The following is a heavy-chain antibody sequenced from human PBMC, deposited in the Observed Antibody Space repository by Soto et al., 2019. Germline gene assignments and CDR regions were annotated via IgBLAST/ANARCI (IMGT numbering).Heavy chain of an antibody. Sequence: SETLSLTCTVSGGSISSYYWSWIWQPPGKGLEWIGYIYYSGSTNYNPSLKGRVTISVDTSKNQFSLKLSSVTAADTAVYYCARVPRDFWSGYYFDYWCQGTLVTVSS. D-gene: IGHD3-3*01. CDR3: ARVPRDFWSGYYFDY. CDR2: IYYSGST. J-gene: IGHJ4*02. V-gene: IGHV4-59*01. CDR1: GGSISSYY.